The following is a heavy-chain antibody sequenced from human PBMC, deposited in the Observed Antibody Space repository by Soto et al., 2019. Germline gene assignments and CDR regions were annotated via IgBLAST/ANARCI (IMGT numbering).Heavy chain of an antibody. D-gene: IGHD3-22*01. CDR2: IIPIFGTA. V-gene: IGHV1-69*13. Sequence: SVKLSCKASGGTFSSYAISWVRQAPGQGLEWMGGIIPIFGTANYAQKFQGRVTITADESTSTAYMELSSLRSEDTAVYYCARPYDSSDNNAFDIWGQGTMVTVSS. J-gene: IGHJ3*02. CDR3: ARPYDSSDNNAFDI. CDR1: GGTFSSYA.